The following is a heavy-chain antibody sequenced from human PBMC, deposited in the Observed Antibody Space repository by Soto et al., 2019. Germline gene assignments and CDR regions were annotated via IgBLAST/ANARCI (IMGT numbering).Heavy chain of an antibody. CDR2: IYHGGRT. J-gene: IGHJ4*02. Sequence: SETLSHTCTVSGDSVTIYFWSWMRQPPGKGLEWIGHIYHGGRTNYSPSLRSRVTMSLDSSKNQFSLNLSSVTAADTAVYFCARDPGYCTNGVCPIFDFWGQGLLVTVSS. V-gene: IGHV4-59*02. CDR1: GDSVTIYF. D-gene: IGHD2-8*01. CDR3: ARDPGYCTNGVCPIFDF.